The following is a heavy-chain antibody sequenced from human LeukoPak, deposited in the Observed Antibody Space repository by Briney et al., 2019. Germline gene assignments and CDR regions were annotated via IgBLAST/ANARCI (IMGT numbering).Heavy chain of an antibody. Sequence: GASVKVSCKASGYTFTSYYMHWVRQAPGQGLEWMGIINPSGGSTSYAQKSQGRVTMTRDMSTSTVYMELSSLRSEDTAVYYCVRFGELSGYFDYWGQGTLVTVSS. V-gene: IGHV1-46*03. J-gene: IGHJ4*02. CDR3: VRFGELSGYFDY. CDR2: INPSGGST. D-gene: IGHD3-10*01. CDR1: GYTFTSYY.